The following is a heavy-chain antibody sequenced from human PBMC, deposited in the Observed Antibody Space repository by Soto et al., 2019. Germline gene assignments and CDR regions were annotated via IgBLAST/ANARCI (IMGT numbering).Heavy chain of an antibody. CDR2: ISGSGGST. D-gene: IGHD6-13*01. CDR3: ATSPWDQQLVSDY. CDR1: GFTFSSYA. Sequence: GGSLRLSCAASGFTFSSYAMSWVRQAPGKGLEWVSAISGSGGSTYYADSVKGRFTISRDNSKNTLYLQMNSLRAEDTAVYYCATSPWDQQLVSDYWGQGTLVTVSS. J-gene: IGHJ4*02. V-gene: IGHV3-23*01.